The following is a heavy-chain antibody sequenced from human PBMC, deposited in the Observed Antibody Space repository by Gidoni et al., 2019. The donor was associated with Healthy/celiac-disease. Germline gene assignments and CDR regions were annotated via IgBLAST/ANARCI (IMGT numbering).Heavy chain of an antibody. V-gene: IGHV3-13*01. J-gene: IGHJ4*02. CDR3: ARDNGELLLDY. CDR2: IGTAGDT. CDR1: GFTFSSYD. Sequence: EVQLVESGGGLVQPGGSLRLSCAASGFTFSSYDMHWVRQATGKGLEWVSAIGTAGDTYYPGSVKGRFTISRENAKNSLYLQMNSLGAGDTAVYYCARDNGELLLDYWGQGTLVTVSS. D-gene: IGHD1-26*01.